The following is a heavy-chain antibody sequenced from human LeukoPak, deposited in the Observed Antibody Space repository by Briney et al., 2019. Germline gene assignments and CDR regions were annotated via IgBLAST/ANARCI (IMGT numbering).Heavy chain of an antibody. D-gene: IGHD2-2*01. CDR3: ATGWGIVVVPAEEDAFDI. Sequence: ASVKVSCKASGGTFSSYAISWVRQAPGQGLEWMGRIIPILGIANYAQKFQGRVTITADKSTSTAYMELSSLRSEDTAVYYCATGWGIVVVPAEEDAFDIWGQGTMVTVSS. V-gene: IGHV1-69*04. CDR2: IIPILGIA. CDR1: GGTFSSYA. J-gene: IGHJ3*02.